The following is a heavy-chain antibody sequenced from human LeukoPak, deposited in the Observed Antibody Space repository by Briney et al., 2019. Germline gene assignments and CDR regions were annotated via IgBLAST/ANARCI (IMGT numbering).Heavy chain of an antibody. J-gene: IGHJ4*02. CDR3: ARGLRSIYYYDSSGYYC. CDR2: IYYSGST. CDR1: GGSVSSGSYY. Sequence: SETLSLTCTVSGGSVSSGSYYWSWIRQPPGKGLEWIGYIYYSGSTNYNPSLKSRVTISVDTSKNQFSLKLNSVTAADTAVYYCARGLRSIYYYDSSGYYCWGQGTLVTVSS. D-gene: IGHD3-22*01. V-gene: IGHV4-61*01.